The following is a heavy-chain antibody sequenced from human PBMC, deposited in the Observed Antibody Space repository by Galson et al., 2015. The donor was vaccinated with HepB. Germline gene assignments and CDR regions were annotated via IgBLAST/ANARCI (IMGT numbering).Heavy chain of an antibody. CDR2: ISYDGSNK. CDR3: ARRSGGWYSREYYFDY. CDR1: GFTFSSYG. D-gene: IGHD6-19*01. V-gene: IGHV3-30*03. Sequence: SLRLSCAASGFTFSSYGMHWVRQAPGKGLEWVAVISYDGSNKYYADSVKGRFTISRDNSKNTLYLQMNSLRAEDTAVYYCARRSGGWYSREYYFDYWDQGTLVTVSS. J-gene: IGHJ4*02.